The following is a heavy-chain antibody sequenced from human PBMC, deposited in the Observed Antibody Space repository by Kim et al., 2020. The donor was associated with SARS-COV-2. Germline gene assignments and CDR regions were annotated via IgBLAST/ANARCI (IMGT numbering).Heavy chain of an antibody. D-gene: IGHD3-3*01. Sequence: KGRFTISRDDSKNTLYLQMNSLKTEDTAVYYCTTDPLLRFLEWLLPCFDYWGQGTLVTVSS. V-gene: IGHV3-15*01. J-gene: IGHJ4*02. CDR3: TTDPLLRFLEWLLPCFDY.